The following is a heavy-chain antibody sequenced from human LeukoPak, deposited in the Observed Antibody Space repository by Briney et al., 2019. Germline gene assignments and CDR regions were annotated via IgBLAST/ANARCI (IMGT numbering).Heavy chain of an antibody. CDR2: MNPNSGNT. Sequence: GSVKVSCKASGYTYTSYDINWVRPATGQGLEWMGWMNPNSGNTGYAQTFHGRVTLTSNTSIRTAYMELSSQPSEYTAVYYCARPRRTVNDDFDIWGQGTMVTVSS. J-gene: IGHJ3*02. CDR3: ARPRRTVNDDFDI. CDR1: GYTYTSYD. V-gene: IGHV1-8*01. D-gene: IGHD1-1*01.